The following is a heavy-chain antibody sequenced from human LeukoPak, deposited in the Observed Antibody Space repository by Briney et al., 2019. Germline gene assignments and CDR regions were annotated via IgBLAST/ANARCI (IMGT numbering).Heavy chain of an antibody. CDR2: ISPDSGRT. D-gene: IGHD5-24*01. J-gene: IGHJ4*02. V-gene: IGHV1-2*02. CDR1: GYTFTDYY. Sequence: ASVKVSCKASGYTFTDYYMHWVRQAPGQGLEWIGWISPDSGRTGFAQKFQGRVTMTRDTSISTAYMGLSRLGYDDTAVYYCARDTRSSYLQYYFDYWGQGTLVTVSS. CDR3: ARDTRSSYLQYYFDY.